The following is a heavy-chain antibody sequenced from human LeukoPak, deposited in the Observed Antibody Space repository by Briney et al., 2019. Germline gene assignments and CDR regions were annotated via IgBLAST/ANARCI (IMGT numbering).Heavy chain of an antibody. Sequence: GGSLRLSCLTSGLTLSTNAMSWVRQAPGKGLEWISGISGSGASTYYADSVKGRFTISRDDSRNTLYLQMNSLRGDDTAVYYCAKDVGKWESLHFFDYWGQGTLVTVSS. CDR3: AKDVGKWESLHFFDY. CDR1: GLTLSTNA. D-gene: IGHD1-26*01. V-gene: IGHV3-23*01. J-gene: IGHJ4*02. CDR2: ISGSGAST.